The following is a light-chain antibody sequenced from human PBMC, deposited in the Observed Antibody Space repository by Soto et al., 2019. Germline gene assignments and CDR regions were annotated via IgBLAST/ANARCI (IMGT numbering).Light chain of an antibody. J-gene: IGKJ1*01. CDR1: QSISSY. Sequence: IRMTQSPSSLPAPVGDRISITCRASQSISSYLSWYQQKPGKAPKLLIYGASNLQSEVPSRFSGSGSGTEFTLNISSLQPDDFATYYCQHYNSYSEAFGQGTKADIK. CDR3: QHYNSYSEA. V-gene: IGKV1-5*01. CDR2: GAS.